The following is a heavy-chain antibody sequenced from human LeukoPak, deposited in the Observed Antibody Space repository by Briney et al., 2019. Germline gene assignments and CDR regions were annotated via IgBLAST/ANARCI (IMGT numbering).Heavy chain of an antibody. CDR1: GFTFSSYS. CDR3: ARDGPTHYGPYYFDY. Sequence: GGSLRLSCAASGFTFSSYSMNWVRQAPGKGLEWVSSISSSSSYIYYADSVKGRFTISRDNAKNSLYLQINGLRAEDTAVYYCARDGPTHYGPYYFDYWGQGTLVTVSS. J-gene: IGHJ4*02. CDR2: ISSSSSYI. D-gene: IGHD3-10*01. V-gene: IGHV3-21*01.